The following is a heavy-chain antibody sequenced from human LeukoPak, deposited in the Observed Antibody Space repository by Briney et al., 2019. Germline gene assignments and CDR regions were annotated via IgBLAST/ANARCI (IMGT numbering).Heavy chain of an antibody. D-gene: IGHD3-22*01. V-gene: IGHV4-59*12. CDR3: AREDYYDSSGYYYAFDY. Sequence: SETLSLTCTVSGGSISSYYWSWIRQPPGKGLEWIGYIYYSGSTNYNPSLKSRVTISVDTSKNQFSLKLSSVTAADTAVYYCAREDYYDSSGYYYAFDYWGQGTLVTVSS. J-gene: IGHJ4*02. CDR2: IYYSGST. CDR1: GGSISSYY.